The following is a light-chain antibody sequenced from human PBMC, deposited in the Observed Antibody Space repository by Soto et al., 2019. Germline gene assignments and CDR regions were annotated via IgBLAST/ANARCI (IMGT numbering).Light chain of an antibody. J-gene: IGLJ2*01. CDR3: SSYTSSSTLV. CDR2: DVS. Sequence: QSALTQPASVSGSPGQSITISCTGTSSDVGGYNYVSWYQQHPGKAPKLIIYDVSNRPSGVSNRFSGSKSGNTASLTISGLQAEDEADHYCSSYTSSSTLVFGGGTKLTVL. V-gene: IGLV2-14*03. CDR1: SSDVGGYNY.